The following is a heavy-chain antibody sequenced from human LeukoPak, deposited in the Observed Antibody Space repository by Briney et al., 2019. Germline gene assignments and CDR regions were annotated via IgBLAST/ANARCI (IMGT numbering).Heavy chain of an antibody. D-gene: IGHD4-17*01. J-gene: IGHJ4*02. CDR3: VRMTTVTTSDY. CDR1: GSGFTSYW. CDR2: IYPGDSDT. Sequence: GESLKISCKGSGSGFTSYWIGWVRQMPGKGLECMGIIYPGDSDTRYSPSFQGQVTISADKSITTAYLQWSSLKASDTAMYYCVRMTTVTTSDYWGQGTLVTVSS. V-gene: IGHV5-51*01.